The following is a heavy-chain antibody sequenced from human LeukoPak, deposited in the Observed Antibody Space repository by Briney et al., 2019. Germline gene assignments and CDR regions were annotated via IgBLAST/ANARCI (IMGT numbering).Heavy chain of an antibody. V-gene: IGHV3-23*01. J-gene: IGHJ4*02. CDR3: ARAGYSSGWSFDY. CDR1: GFTFSSYA. CDR2: ISGSGGST. D-gene: IGHD6-19*01. Sequence: PGGSLRLSCAASGFTFSSYAMSWVRQAPGKGLEWVSAISGSGGSTYYADSVKGRFTISRDNSKNSLYLQMNSLRAEDTAVYYCARAGYSSGWSFDYWGQGTLVTVSS.